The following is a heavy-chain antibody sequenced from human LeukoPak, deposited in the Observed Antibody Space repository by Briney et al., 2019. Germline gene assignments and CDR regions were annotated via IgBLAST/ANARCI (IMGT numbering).Heavy chain of an antibody. CDR3: AKSMTTVTYWFDP. CDR2: IYSGGST. D-gene: IGHD4-11*01. V-gene: IGHV3-53*01. Sequence: PGGSLRLSCAASGFTVSSNYMSWVRQAPGKGLEWVSVIYSGGSTYYADSVKGRFTISRDNSKNTLYLQMNSLRAEDTAVYYCAKSMTTVTYWFDPWGQGTLVTVSS. CDR1: GFTVSSNY. J-gene: IGHJ5*02.